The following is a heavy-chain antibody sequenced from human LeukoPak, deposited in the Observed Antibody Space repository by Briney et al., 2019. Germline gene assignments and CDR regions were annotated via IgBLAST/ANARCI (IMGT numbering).Heavy chain of an antibody. V-gene: IGHV4-59*01. J-gene: IGHJ4*02. D-gene: IGHD6-25*01. CDR3: AGEPGIAAAGGDY. Sequence: SETLSLTCTVSGGSISSYYWSWIRQPPGKGLEWIGYIYYSGSTNYNPSLKSRVTISVDTSKNQFSLKLSSVTAADTAVYYCAGEPGIAAAGGDYWGQGTLVTVSS. CDR2: IYYSGST. CDR1: GGSISSYY.